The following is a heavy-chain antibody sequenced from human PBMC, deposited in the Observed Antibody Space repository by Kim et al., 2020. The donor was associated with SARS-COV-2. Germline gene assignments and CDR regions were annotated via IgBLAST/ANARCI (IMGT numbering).Heavy chain of an antibody. V-gene: IGHV1-69*13. D-gene: IGHD4-17*01. J-gene: IGHJ3*02. CDR2: IIPIFGTA. CDR1: GGTFSSYA. Sequence: SVKVSCKASGGTFSSYAISWVRQAPGQGLEWMGGIIPIFGTANYAQKFQGRVTITADESTSTAYMELSSLRSEDTAVYYCARETRDYGDYSHAFDIWGQGTMVTVSS. CDR3: ARETRDYGDYSHAFDI.